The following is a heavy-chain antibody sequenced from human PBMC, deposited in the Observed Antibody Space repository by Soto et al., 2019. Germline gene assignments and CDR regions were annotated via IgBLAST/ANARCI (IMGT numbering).Heavy chain of an antibody. J-gene: IGHJ4*02. CDR3: AKDPTYKPLSNDLDY. CDR2: ISGSGGST. CDR1: GFTFSIKT. Sequence: GXSLIVSCEASGFTFSIKTISCVRPGPWKGLEWVSAISGSGGSTYYADSVKGRFTISRDNSKNTLYPQMNSLRAEDTAVYYCAKDPTYKPLSNDLDYWGQGTLVTVSS. V-gene: IGHV3-23*01. D-gene: IGHD1-1*01.